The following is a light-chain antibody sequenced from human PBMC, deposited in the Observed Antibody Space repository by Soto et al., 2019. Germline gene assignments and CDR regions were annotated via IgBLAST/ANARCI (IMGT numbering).Light chain of an antibody. CDR3: QQLSGYPWT. Sequence: DIQMTQSPSSVSASVGDRVTITCRASQGIDNYLAWYQQKPGTAPKLLIYAASTLQSGVPSRFSGRGSGTDFTLTISSLQPEDFATYSCQQLSGYPWTFGQGSKVDI. CDR2: AAS. V-gene: IGKV1-9*01. CDR1: QGIDNY. J-gene: IGKJ1*01.